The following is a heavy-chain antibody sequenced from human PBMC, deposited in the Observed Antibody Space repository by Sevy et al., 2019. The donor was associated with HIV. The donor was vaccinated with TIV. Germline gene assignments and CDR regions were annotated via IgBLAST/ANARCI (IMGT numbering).Heavy chain of an antibody. V-gene: IGHV3-48*03. D-gene: IGHD4-17*01. Sequence: GGSLRLSCAASGFIFSSYEMNWVRQAPGKGLEWASYISNSGTTIYYSDSVKGRFTISRDNARNSLYLQMNSLRAEDTAVYYCARDLPPSATTVAHFDCWGQGTLVTVSS. CDR1: GFIFSSYE. CDR2: ISNSGTTI. CDR3: ARDLPPSATTVAHFDC. J-gene: IGHJ4*02.